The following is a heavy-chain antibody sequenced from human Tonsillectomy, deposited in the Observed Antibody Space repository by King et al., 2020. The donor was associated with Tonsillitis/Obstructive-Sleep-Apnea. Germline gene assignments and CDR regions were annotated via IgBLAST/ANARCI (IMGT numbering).Heavy chain of an antibody. D-gene: IGHD1-7*01. Sequence: VQLVESGGGLVQPGGSLRLSCAASGFTFSSSVMTCVRQAPGKGLEWVSAISDGGSYTYFADSVKGRLTISRDNSKKTLYLQMNSLRAEDTAVYYCATNLRGESGAFDIWGQGTLVTVSS. V-gene: IGHV3-23*04. CDR2: ISDGGSYT. J-gene: IGHJ3*02. CDR1: GFTFSSSV. CDR3: ATNLRGESGAFDI.